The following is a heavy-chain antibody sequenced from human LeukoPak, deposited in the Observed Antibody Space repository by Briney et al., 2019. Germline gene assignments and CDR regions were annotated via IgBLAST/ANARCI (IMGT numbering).Heavy chain of an antibody. CDR3: ARDRGSGYYDNAFDI. J-gene: IGHJ3*02. Sequence: SETLSLTCAVYGGSFSGYYWSWIRQPPGKGLEWIGEINHSGSTNYNPSLKSRVTISVDTSKNQFSLKLSSVTAADTAVYYCARDRGSGYYDNAFDIWGQGTMVTVSS. CDR2: INHSGST. V-gene: IGHV4-34*01. CDR1: GGSFSGYY. D-gene: IGHD3-3*01.